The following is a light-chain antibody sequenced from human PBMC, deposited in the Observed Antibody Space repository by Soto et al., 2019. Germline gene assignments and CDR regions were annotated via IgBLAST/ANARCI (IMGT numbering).Light chain of an antibody. CDR1: QNVGLN. Sequence: EMVLTQSPATLSLSPGESATLSCRASQNVGLNFAWYQQKSGQPPGLLIHTASSRATGIPARFSGSGSRTDFTLTISSLEPEDNAVSYCQQFSSYPFTFGGATKVEIK. J-gene: IGKJ4*01. CDR2: TAS. V-gene: IGKV3D-11*03. CDR3: QQFSSYPFT.